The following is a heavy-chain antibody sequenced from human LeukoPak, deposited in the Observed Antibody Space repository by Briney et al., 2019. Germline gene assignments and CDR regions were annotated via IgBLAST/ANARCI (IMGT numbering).Heavy chain of an antibody. J-gene: IGHJ5*02. CDR2: IYYSEST. CDR3: ARHARYGDNSDRRFDP. Sequence: SETLSLTCTVSGGSIRSTSYYWGWIRQPPGKGLEWIGSIYYSESTYYKPSLKSRVTISVDTSKNQFALKLSSVTAADTAVYYCARHARYGDNSDRRFDPWGQGTLVTVSS. CDR1: GGSIRSTSYY. V-gene: IGHV4-39*01. D-gene: IGHD4-23*01.